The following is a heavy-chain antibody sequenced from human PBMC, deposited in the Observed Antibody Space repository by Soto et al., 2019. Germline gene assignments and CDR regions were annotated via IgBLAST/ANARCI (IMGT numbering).Heavy chain of an antibody. CDR3: ARGTPDYYGSGSEFDY. Sequence: SETLSLTCTVSGGSISSYYWSWIRQPPGKGLEWIGYIYYSGSTNYNPSLKSRVTISVDTSKNQFSLKLSSVTAADTAVYYCARGTPDYYGSGSEFDYWGQGTLVTVSS. V-gene: IGHV4-59*01. D-gene: IGHD3-10*01. CDR2: IYYSGST. CDR1: GGSISSYY. J-gene: IGHJ4*02.